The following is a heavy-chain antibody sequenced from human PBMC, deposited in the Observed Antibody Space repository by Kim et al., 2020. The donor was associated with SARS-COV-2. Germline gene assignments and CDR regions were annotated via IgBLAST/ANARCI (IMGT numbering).Heavy chain of an antibody. CDR1: VYTFTSYY. Sequence: SVKVSCKASVYTFTSYYMHWVRQAPGQGLEWMGIINPSVGSTSYAQKFQGRVTMTRDTSTSTVYMELSSLRSEDTAVYYCASRYCSSTSWYAYYYGMDVWGQGTPVTVSS. CDR2: INPSVGST. CDR3: ASRYCSSTSWYAYYYGMDV. V-gene: IGHV1-46*01. J-gene: IGHJ6*02. D-gene: IGHD2-2*01.